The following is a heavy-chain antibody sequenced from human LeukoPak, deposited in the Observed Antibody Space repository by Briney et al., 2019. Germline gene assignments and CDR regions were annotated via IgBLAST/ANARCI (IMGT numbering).Heavy chain of an antibody. CDR3: AREPEHIDY. Sequence: GGSLRLSCAASGFTFSNYWMSWVRQAPGKGLEWEANIKQDGSEKYYVDFVKGRFTISRDNAKNSLYLQMNSLRAEDTAVYYCAREPEHIDYWGQGTLVTVSS. V-gene: IGHV3-7*03. J-gene: IGHJ4*02. CDR1: GFTFSNYW. CDR2: IKQDGSEK. D-gene: IGHD2-21*01.